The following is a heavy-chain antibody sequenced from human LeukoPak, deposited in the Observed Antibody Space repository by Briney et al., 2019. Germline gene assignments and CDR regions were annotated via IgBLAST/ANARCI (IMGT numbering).Heavy chain of an antibody. D-gene: IGHD3-3*01. CDR2: IRSKANSDET. CDR3: TSPAHDFDFWSGYYSV. J-gene: IGHJ4*01. CDR1: GFIFSDSA. Sequence: GGSLRLSCTVSGFIFSDSAIHWVRQAAGKWMEWVGRIRSKANSDETAYAASVKGRFTISRDDSKDTAYLQMHSLKPEDTAVYHCTSPAHDFDFWSGYYSVWGRGAQVTVSS. V-gene: IGHV3-73*01.